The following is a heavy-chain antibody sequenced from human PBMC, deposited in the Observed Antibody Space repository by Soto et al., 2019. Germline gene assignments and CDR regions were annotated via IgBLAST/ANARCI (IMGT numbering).Heavy chain of an antibody. J-gene: IGHJ2*01. Sequence: EVQLLESGGGLVQPGGSLRLSCAASGFTFNSYVMSWVRQAPGKGLDWVSDIRGSGDITHYADSVKGRFSISRDNSKNTLYLQMNSLSAEDTAVYYCAKIGPNWYFDLWGRDTLVTVSS. CDR2: IRGSGDIT. CDR1: GFTFNSYV. CDR3: AKIGPNWYFDL. V-gene: IGHV3-23*01.